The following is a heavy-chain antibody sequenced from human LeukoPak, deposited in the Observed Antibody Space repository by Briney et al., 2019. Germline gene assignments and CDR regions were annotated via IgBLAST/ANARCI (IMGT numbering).Heavy chain of an antibody. V-gene: IGHV3-23*01. CDR2: ISGSGGST. Sequence: PGGALRLSCAASGFTFSSYAMGWVRQAPGKGLEWVSAISGSGGSTYYADSVKGRFTISRDNSKNTLYLQMNSLRAEDTAVYYCAKELAVAGRDPASFWGYYADYWGQGTLVTVSS. CDR1: GFTFSSYA. D-gene: IGHD6-19*01. J-gene: IGHJ4*02. CDR3: AKELAVAGRDPASFWGYYADY.